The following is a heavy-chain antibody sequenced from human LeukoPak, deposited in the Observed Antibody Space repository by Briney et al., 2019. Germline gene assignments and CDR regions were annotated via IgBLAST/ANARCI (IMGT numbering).Heavy chain of an antibody. J-gene: IGHJ3*02. Sequence: GASVKVSCKASGGTFNSYAISWVRQAPGQGLEWMGGIIPIFGTANYAQKFQGRVTITADESTSTAYMELSSLRSEDTAVYYCARDIGIVGADMDDAFDIWGQGTMVTVSS. CDR2: IIPIFGTA. CDR1: GGTFNSYA. V-gene: IGHV1-69*13. CDR3: ARDIGIVGADMDDAFDI. D-gene: IGHD1-26*01.